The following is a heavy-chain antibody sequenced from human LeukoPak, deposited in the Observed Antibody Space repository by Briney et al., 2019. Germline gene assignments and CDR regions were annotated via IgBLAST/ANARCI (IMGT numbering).Heavy chain of an antibody. V-gene: IGHV3-23*01. Sequence: GGSLRLSCAASGFTFSSYAMSWVRQAPGKGLEWVSAISGSGGSTYYADSVKGRFTISRDNSKNTLYLQMNSLRAEDTAVYYCAKEKSTPDYDILTGYPIADYWGQGTLVTVSS. D-gene: IGHD3-9*01. CDR1: GFTFSSYA. CDR3: AKEKSTPDYDILTGYPIADY. CDR2: ISGSGGST. J-gene: IGHJ4*02.